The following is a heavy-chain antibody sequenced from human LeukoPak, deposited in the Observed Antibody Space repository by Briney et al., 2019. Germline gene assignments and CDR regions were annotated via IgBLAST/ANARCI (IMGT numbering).Heavy chain of an antibody. D-gene: IGHD3-22*01. CDR3: ARDRYYYDSSGYYVFDY. J-gene: IGHJ4*02. CDR2: IHTSGST. Sequence: SETLSLTCTVSGYSISSGYYWGWIRQPPGKGLEWIGRIHTSGSTNYNPSLKSRVTMSVDTSKNQFSLKLTSVTAADTAVYYCARDRYYYDSSGYYVFDYWGQGTLVTVSS. CDR1: GYSISSGYY. V-gene: IGHV4-38-2*02.